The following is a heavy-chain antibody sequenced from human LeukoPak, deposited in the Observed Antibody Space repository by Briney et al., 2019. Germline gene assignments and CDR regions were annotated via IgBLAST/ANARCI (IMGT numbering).Heavy chain of an antibody. J-gene: IGHJ4*02. CDR3: AKDVARGGIKGSFDY. D-gene: IGHD3-16*01. V-gene: IGHV3-30*18. Sequence: GGSLRLSCAASGFTFTSYGMHWVRQAPGKGLEWVAVVSYGGSSKYYADSVKGRFTISRDNSKNTLSLQMNSLSAEDTALYYCAKDVARGGIKGSFDYWGQGTLVTVSS. CDR2: VSYGGSSK. CDR1: GFTFTSYG.